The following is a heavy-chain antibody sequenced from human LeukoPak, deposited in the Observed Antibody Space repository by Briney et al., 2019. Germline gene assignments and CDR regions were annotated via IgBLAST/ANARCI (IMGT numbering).Heavy chain of an antibody. V-gene: IGHV3-21*01. CDR1: GFTFSSYT. J-gene: IGHJ5*02. Sequence: IPGGSLSLSCAASGFTFSSYTMNWVRQAPGKGLESVSSISGSTNYIYYADSVKGRFTISSDNAKNSLYLQMSSLRAEDTAVYYCARRMGRDGYNPNWFDPWGQGTLVTVSS. CDR2: ISGSTNYI. CDR3: ARRMGRDGYNPNWFDP. D-gene: IGHD5-24*01.